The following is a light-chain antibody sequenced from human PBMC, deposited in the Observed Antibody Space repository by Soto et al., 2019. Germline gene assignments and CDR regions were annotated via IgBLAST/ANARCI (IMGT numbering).Light chain of an antibody. Sequence: IVLTQSPATLSLSPGERATLSCRASQSVSSYLAWYQQKPGQAPRLLIYDASNRATGIPARFSGSGSGTDFTLTINSLEPEDFAVYYCQQYGSSPWTFGQGTKVDIK. V-gene: IGKV3-11*01. CDR1: QSVSSY. J-gene: IGKJ1*01. CDR2: DAS. CDR3: QQYGSSPWT.